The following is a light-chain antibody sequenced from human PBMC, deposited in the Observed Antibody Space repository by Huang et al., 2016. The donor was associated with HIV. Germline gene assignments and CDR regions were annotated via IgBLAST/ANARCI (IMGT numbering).Light chain of an antibody. J-gene: IGKJ4*01. V-gene: IGKV3-15*01. Sequence: EIVMTQSPATLSVSPGQRVTLSCRANRSVSTNLAWYQQRHGQATRLLIYGSSTRATGSPARFSGSGSGTDFSLTISSLQSEDFALYYCHQYNNWLLSFGGGTRV. CDR2: GSS. CDR3: HQYNNWLLS. CDR1: RSVSTN.